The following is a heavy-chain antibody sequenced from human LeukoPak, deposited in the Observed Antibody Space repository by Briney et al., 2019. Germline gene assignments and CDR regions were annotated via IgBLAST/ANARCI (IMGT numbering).Heavy chain of an antibody. D-gene: IGHD4-17*01. CDR1: GFTVSSNY. V-gene: IGHV3-53*01. CDR3: ARDQIYGDTGAVDI. J-gene: IGHJ3*02. Sequence: PGGSLRLSCAASGFTVSSNYMSWVRQAPGKGLEWVSVIYSGGSTYYADSVKGRFTISRDNSKNTLYLQMNSLRAEDTAVYYCARDQIYGDTGAVDIWGQGTMVTVSS. CDR2: IYSGGST.